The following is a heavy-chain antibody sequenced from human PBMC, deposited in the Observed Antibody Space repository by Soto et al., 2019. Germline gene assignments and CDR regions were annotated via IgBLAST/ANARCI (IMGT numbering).Heavy chain of an antibody. Sequence: VGSLRLSCVGSGFTFSNYAMSWVRQAPGKGLEWVSGISESGGSTHYADSVRGRFAISRDNSKNTVYLQMNSLRAEDTAVYYCAKDLVAAAASWGQGTLVTVSS. V-gene: IGHV3-23*01. CDR2: ISESGGST. CDR1: GFTFSNYA. CDR3: AKDLVAAAAS. D-gene: IGHD6-13*01. J-gene: IGHJ5*02.